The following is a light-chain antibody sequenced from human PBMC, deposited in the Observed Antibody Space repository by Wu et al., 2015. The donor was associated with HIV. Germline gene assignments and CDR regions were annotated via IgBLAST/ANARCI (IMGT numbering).Light chain of an antibody. CDR2: DAS. Sequence: EIMLTQSPATLSLSPGERATLSCRASQSVSSHLAWYQQKPGQAPRLLIYDASNRATDIPARFSGSGSGTDFTLTISSLEPEDFAVYYCQHRSTWPLTFGQGTRLEIK. V-gene: IGKV3-11*01. J-gene: IGKJ5*01. CDR3: QHRSTWPLT. CDR1: QSVSSH.